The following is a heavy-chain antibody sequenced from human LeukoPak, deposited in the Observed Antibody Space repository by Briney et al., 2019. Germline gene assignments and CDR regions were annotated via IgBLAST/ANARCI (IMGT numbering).Heavy chain of an antibody. CDR1: GYTLTELS. V-gene: IGHV1-24*01. D-gene: IGHD3-22*01. CDR3: ANINYDSSGYYLSKYFQH. Sequence: GASVKVSCKVSGYTLTELSMHWVRQAPGKGLEWMGGFDPEDGETIYAQKFQGRVTMTEDTSTDTAYMELSSLRSEDTAVYYCANINYDSSGYYLSKYFQHWGQGTLVTVSS. CDR2: FDPEDGET. J-gene: IGHJ1*01.